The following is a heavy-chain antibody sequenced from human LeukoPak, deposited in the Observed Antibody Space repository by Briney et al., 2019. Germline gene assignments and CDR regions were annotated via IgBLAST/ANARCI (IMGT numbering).Heavy chain of an antibody. J-gene: IGHJ3*02. D-gene: IGHD3-10*01. V-gene: IGHV3-48*03. CDR2: ISSSGSTI. Sequence: GGSLRLSCAASGFTFSSYEMNWVRQAPGKGLEWVSYISSSGSTIYHTDSVKGRFTISRDNAKNSLFLQMNSLRAEDTAVYCCAREGAGDAFDIWGQGTMVTVSS. CDR1: GFTFSSYE. CDR3: AREGAGDAFDI.